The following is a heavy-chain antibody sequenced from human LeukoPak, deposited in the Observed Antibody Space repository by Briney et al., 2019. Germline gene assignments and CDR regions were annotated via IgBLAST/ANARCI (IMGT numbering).Heavy chain of an antibody. D-gene: IGHD1-14*01. V-gene: IGHV4-59*02. CDR2: IYHSGST. Sequence: SETLSLTCTVSGGSVTNYYWSWIRQPPGRGLEWIGYIYHSGSTNYNPSLKSRVTMSVDTSKNQFSLKLSSVTAADTAVYYCARASPTTNKGAYGWFDPWGQGTLVTVSS. CDR3: ARASPTTNKGAYGWFDP. J-gene: IGHJ5*02. CDR1: GGSVTNYY.